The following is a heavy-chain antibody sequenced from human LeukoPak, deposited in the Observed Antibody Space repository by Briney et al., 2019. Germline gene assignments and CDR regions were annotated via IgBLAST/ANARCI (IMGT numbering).Heavy chain of an antibody. CDR1: GYTFTSYD. CDR3: ARLPSHYYYDSSGYFLDY. D-gene: IGHD3-22*01. J-gene: IGHJ4*02. Sequence: GASVRVSCKASGYTFTSYDINWVRQAPGQGLEWMGWMNPNSGNTGYAQKFQGRVTMTRNTSISTAYMELSSLKSEDTAVYYCARLPSHYYYDSSGYFLDYWGQGTLVTVSS. V-gene: IGHV1-8*01. CDR2: MNPNSGNT.